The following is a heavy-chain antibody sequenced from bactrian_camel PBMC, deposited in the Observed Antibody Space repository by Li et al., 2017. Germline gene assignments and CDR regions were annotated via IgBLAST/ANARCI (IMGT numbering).Heavy chain of an antibody. CDR3: ASRRRSGAYCDTPFDY. D-gene: IGHD2*01. V-gene: IGHV3S26*01. CDR1: SYSYTYSTRC. CDR2: VDSDGST. J-gene: IGHJ6*01. Sequence: QVQLVESGGGSVQNGGSLRLSCAASSYSYTYSTRCMAWFRQALGKEREGDAAVDSDGSTSYADSVKGRFTISQDSAKNILYLQMRSLKPEDTAMYYCASRRRSGAYCDTPFDYWGQGTQVTVS.